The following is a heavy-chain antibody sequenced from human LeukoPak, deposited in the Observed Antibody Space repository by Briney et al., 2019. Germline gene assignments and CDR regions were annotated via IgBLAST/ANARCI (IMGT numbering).Heavy chain of an antibody. V-gene: IGHV3-30-3*01. J-gene: IGHJ4*02. CDR1: GFTFSSYA. D-gene: IGHD3-10*01. CDR2: ISYDGSNK. CDR3: ARAAVVLLWFGYFDY. Sequence: GRSLRLSCAASGFTFSSYAMHWVRQAPGKGLEWVAVISYDGSNKYYADSVKGRFTISRDNSKNTLYLQMNSLRAEDTAVYYCARAAVVLLWFGYFDYWGQGTLVTVSS.